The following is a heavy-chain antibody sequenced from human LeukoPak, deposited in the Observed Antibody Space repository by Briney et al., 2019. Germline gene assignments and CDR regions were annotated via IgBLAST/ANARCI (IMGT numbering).Heavy chain of an antibody. J-gene: IGHJ4*02. CDR3: ARDGGGATPSFDY. CDR2: ISSSSSYI. V-gene: IGHV3-21*01. D-gene: IGHD1-26*01. Sequence: PGGSLRLSCAASGFTFSSYSMNWVRQAPGQGLEWVSSISSSSSYIYYADSVKGRFTISRDNAKNSLYLQMNSLRAEDTAVYYCARDGGGATPSFDYWGQGTLVTVSS. CDR1: GFTFSSYS.